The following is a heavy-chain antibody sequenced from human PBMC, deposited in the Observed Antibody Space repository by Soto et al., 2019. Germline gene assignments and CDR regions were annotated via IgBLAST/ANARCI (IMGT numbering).Heavy chain of an antibody. J-gene: IGHJ4*02. CDR3: ARDWNYDFWSGPSEHNPPDY. CDR2: INPSGGST. CDR1: GYTFTSYY. V-gene: IGHV1-46*01. D-gene: IGHD3-3*01. Sequence: ASVKVSCKASGYTFTSYYMHWVRQAPGQGLEWMGIINPSGGSTSYAQKFQGRVTMTRDTSTSTVYMELSSLRSEDTAVYYCARDWNYDFWSGPSEHNPPDYWGQGTLVTVSS.